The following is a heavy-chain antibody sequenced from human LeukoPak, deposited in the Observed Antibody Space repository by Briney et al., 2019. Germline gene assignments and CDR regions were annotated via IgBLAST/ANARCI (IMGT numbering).Heavy chain of an antibody. CDR1: GYTFTGYY. V-gene: IGHV1-2*02. CDR3: ARVRYYYYYYMDV. CDR2: INPNSGGT. D-gene: IGHD3-10*01. J-gene: IGHJ6*03. Sequence: AASVKVSCKASGYTFTGYYMHWVRQAPGQGLEWMGWINPNSGGTNYAQKFQGRVTMTRDTSISTAYMELSRLRSDDTAVYYCARVRYYYYYYMDVWGKGTTVTVSS.